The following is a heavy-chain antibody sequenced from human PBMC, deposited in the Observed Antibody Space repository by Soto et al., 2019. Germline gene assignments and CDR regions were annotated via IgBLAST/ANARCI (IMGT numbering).Heavy chain of an antibody. J-gene: IGHJ4*02. V-gene: IGHV4-4*07. D-gene: IGHD5-12*01. Sequence: SETLSLTCTVSGGSINTFYWSWVRQPAGKGLEWIGRIFSSGSTSFNPSLESRVAMSVDTSKNHFSLNLSSVTAADMAVYYCAREGSYSAYNFAHGIQLWSFDFWGQGALVIVSS. CDR2: IFSSGST. CDR3: AREGSYSAYNFAHGIQLWSFDF. CDR1: GGSINTFY.